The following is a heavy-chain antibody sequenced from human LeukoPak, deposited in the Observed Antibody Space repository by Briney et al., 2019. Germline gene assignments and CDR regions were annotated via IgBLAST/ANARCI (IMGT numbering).Heavy chain of an antibody. V-gene: IGHV3-53*01. CDR3: ASGLTMILEDDY. Sequence: GGSLRLSCAASGFTVSSNYMSWVRQAPGKGLEWVSVIYSGGSTYYADSVKGRFTISRDNSKNTLYLQMNSLRAEDTAVYYCASGLTMILEDDYWGQGTLVTVSS. CDR2: IYSGGST. CDR1: GFTVSSNY. D-gene: IGHD3-22*01. J-gene: IGHJ4*02.